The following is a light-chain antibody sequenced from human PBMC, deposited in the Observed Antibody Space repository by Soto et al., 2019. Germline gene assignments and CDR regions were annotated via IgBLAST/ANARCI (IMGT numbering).Light chain of an antibody. CDR1: SSNIGAGFD. Sequence: QSVLTQPPSVSGAPGQRLTISCAGTSSNIGAGFDVHWYQQLPGTAPKLLIYANDDRPSGVPDRFSGSTSGTSASLAITGLQAEDAADYYCSSYVNYNTFVVFGGGTKLTVL. J-gene: IGLJ2*01. V-gene: IGLV1-40*01. CDR2: AND. CDR3: SSYVNYNTFVV.